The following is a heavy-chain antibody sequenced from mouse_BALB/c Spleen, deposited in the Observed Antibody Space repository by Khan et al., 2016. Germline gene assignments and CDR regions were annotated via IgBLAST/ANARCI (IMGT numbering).Heavy chain of an antibody. J-gene: IGHJ1*01. D-gene: IGHD1-2*01. Sequence: VQLKESGPGLVKPSQSLSLTCTVTGYSITSDYAWNWIRQFPGNKLEWMGYIRYSGSTTYNPSLKSRISITRDTSKHQFFLQLYAVTTEDTATYYCTRSPTATRYFDVWGAGTTVTVSS. CDR1: GYSITSDYA. CDR3: TRSPTATRYFDV. V-gene: IGHV3-2*02. CDR2: IRYSGST.